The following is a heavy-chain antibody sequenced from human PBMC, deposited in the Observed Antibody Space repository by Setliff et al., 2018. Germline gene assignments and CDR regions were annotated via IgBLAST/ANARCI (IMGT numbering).Heavy chain of an antibody. Sequence: PSETLSLTCAVYGGSFSGYYWSRIRQPPGKGLEWIGEINHSGSTNYNPSLKSRVTISVDTSKNQFSLKLTSVTAADTAVYYCARRPLYHYDFWSNWFDPWGQGTLVTVSS. CDR1: GGSFSGYY. D-gene: IGHD3-3*01. V-gene: IGHV4-34*01. J-gene: IGHJ5*02. CDR3: ARRPLYHYDFWSNWFDP. CDR2: INHSGST.